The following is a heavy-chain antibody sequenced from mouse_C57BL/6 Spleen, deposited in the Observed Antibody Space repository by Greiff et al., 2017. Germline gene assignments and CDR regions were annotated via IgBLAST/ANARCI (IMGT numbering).Heavy chain of an antibody. V-gene: IGHV1-63*01. J-gene: IGHJ2*01. CDR1: GYTFTNYW. Sequence: VQLQQSGAELVRPGTSVKMSCKASGYTFTNYWIGWAKQRPGHGLEWIGDIYPGGGYTNYNEKFKGKATLTADKSSSTAYMQFSSLTSEDSAIYYCARGGDGNYLYYFDYWGQGTTLTVSS. CDR3: ARGGDGNYLYYFDY. D-gene: IGHD2-1*01. CDR2: IYPGGGYT.